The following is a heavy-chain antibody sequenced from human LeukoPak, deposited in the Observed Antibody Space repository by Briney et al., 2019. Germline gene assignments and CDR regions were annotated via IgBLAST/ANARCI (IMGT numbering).Heavy chain of an antibody. V-gene: IGHV3-30-3*01. CDR1: GFTFSSHA. J-gene: IGHJ5*02. CDR2: ISDDGSNK. CDR3: AKERMYNNGWFSP. D-gene: IGHD1-14*01. Sequence: GRSLRLSCAASGFTFSSHAMHWVRQAPGRGLEWVAFISDDGSNKYYADSVKGRFTISRDNSKDTLYLQMDSLRAEDTAVYYCAKERMYNNGWFSPWGQGTLVTVSS.